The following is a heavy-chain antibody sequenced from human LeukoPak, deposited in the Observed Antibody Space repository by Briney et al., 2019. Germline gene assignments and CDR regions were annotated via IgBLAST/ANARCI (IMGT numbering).Heavy chain of an antibody. CDR2: INPSGGST. Sequence: ASVKFSCQASGYTFTSYYMHWVRQAPGQGLEWMGIINPSGGSTSYAQKFQGRVTMTRDTSTSTVYMELSSLRSEDTAVYYCARGTEERDTAMAGGFDYWGQGTLVTVSS. CDR1: GYTFTSYY. J-gene: IGHJ4*02. D-gene: IGHD5-18*01. CDR3: ARGTEERDTAMAGGFDY. V-gene: IGHV1-46*01.